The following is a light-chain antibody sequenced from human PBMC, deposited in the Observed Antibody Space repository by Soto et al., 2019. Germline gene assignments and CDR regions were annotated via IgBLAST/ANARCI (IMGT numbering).Light chain of an antibody. J-gene: IGLJ3*02. CDR3: NSHAGSGALWV. Sequence: QSALTQPASVSGSPGQSITISCTGTSSDVGAYNYVSWYQQHPGRAPKLMIYEVSNRPSGVSNRFSGSKSGNTASLTISGLQAEDEADYYCNSHAGSGALWVVGGGTKLTVL. V-gene: IGLV2-14*01. CDR1: SSDVGAYNY. CDR2: EVS.